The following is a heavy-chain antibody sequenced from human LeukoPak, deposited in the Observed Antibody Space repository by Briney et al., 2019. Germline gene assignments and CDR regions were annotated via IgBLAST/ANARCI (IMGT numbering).Heavy chain of an antibody. CDR3: ARGNWEVITPDY. J-gene: IGHJ4*02. D-gene: IGHD3-22*01. CDR1: GGPINSTNYY. V-gene: IGHV4-61*05. CDR2: IYYSGST. Sequence: SETLSLTCTVSGGPINSTNYYWGWIRQPPGKGLEWIGYIYYSGSTNYNPSLKSRVTISIDTSKNQFSLKLSSVTAADTAVYYCARGNWEVITPDYWGQGTLVTVSS.